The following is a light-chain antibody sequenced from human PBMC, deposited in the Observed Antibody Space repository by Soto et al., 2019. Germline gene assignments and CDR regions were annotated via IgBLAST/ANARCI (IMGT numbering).Light chain of an antibody. V-gene: IGLV1-40*01. Sequence: QSVLTQPPSVSGAPGQRVTISCTGSSSNIGAGYDVHWYRQLPGTAPKLLIYGNSNRPSGVPDRFSGSKSGTSASMAITGLQAKDEADYYSQSSDSSLSGVVFGGGTKLTVL. CDR3: QSSDSSLSGVV. CDR2: GNS. CDR1: SSNIGAGYD. J-gene: IGLJ2*01.